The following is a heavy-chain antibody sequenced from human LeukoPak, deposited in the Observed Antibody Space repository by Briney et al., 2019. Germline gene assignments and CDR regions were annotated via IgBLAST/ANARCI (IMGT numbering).Heavy chain of an antibody. V-gene: IGHV3-7*01. D-gene: IGHD3-22*01. Sequence: PGGSLRLSCVASGFAFSDSWMSWVRQAPGKGLEWVANIRHDGNAKYYVPPVRGRFTISRDNAKNSLYLQMNSLTDEDTALYYCATSHDSAGNDWGQGTLVTVSS. CDR2: IRHDGNAK. J-gene: IGHJ4*02. CDR1: GFAFSDSW. CDR3: ATSHDSAGND.